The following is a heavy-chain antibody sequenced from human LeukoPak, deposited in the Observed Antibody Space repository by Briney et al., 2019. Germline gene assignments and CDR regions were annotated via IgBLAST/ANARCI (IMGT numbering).Heavy chain of an antibody. Sequence: GGSLRLSCAASGFTFSTYSMNWVRQAPGKGLEWVSYISSSSTYIYYADSVEGRFTISRDNAKNSLYLQMNSLRAEDTAVYYCARPYLYHFDFWGQGTLVTVSS. V-gene: IGHV3-21*01. CDR1: GFTFSTYS. CDR2: ISSSSTYI. CDR3: ARPYLYHFDF. J-gene: IGHJ4*02. D-gene: IGHD3-16*01.